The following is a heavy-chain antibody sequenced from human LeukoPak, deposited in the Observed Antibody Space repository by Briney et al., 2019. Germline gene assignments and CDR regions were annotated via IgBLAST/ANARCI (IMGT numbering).Heavy chain of an antibody. D-gene: IGHD5-12*01. Sequence: GGSLRLSCAASGFTFSSYWMSWVRQAPGKGLEWVTNIKQDGSEKYHVDSVKGRFTISRDNAKNSLYLQMNSLRAEDTALYYCARWDSGYDYWGQGTLITVSS. V-gene: IGHV3-7*03. J-gene: IGHJ4*02. CDR2: IKQDGSEK. CDR3: ARWDSGYDY. CDR1: GFTFSSYW.